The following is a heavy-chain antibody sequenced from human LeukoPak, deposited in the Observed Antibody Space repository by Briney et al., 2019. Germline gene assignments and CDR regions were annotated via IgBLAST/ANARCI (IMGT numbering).Heavy chain of an antibody. CDR1: GDSVSRNSGA. J-gene: IGHJ4*02. CDR2: TYYRSKWYN. V-gene: IGHV6-1*01. Sequence: SQTLSLTCVISGDSVSRNSGAWNWIRQSPSRGLEWLGRTYYRSKWYNDYAVSVKSRITINPDTSKNQFSLHLNSVTPEDTAVYYCASFRSIAGFDYWGQGTLVTVSS. CDR3: ASFRSIAGFDY. D-gene: IGHD2-21*01.